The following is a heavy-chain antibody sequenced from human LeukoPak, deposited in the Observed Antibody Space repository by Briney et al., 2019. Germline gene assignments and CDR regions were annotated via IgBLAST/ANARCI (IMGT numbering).Heavy chain of an antibody. CDR1: GGSISSSSYY. D-gene: IGHD3-22*01. J-gene: IGHJ4*02. CDR2: IYYSGST. V-gene: IGHV4-39*01. Sequence: SETLSLTCTVSGGSISSSSYYWGWIRQPPGKGLERIGSIYYSGSTYYNPSLKSRVTISVDTSKNQFSLKLSSVTAADTAVYYCAVYYDSSGYYREGYYFDYWGQGTLVTVSS. CDR3: AVYYDSSGYYREGYYFDY.